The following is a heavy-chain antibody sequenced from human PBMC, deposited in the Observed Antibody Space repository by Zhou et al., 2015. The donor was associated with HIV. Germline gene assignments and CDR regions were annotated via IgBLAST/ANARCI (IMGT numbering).Heavy chain of an antibody. CDR1: GGTISKFA. Sequence: QVQLVQSEAEVRKPGSSVKVSCKASGGTISKFAVNWVRQAPGHGLEWLGGIIPILGTTNYAQKFQGRVTITADESTNTAYMDLSSLRSDDTAVYYCARDPYRPRGSGNYYYAMDVWGQGTTVTVSS. CDR3: ARDPYRPRGSGNYYYAMDV. J-gene: IGHJ6*02. CDR2: IIPILGTT. D-gene: IGHD3-10*01. V-gene: IGHV1-69*01.